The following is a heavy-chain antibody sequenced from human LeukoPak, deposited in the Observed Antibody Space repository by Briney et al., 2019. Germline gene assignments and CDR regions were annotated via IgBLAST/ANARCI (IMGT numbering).Heavy chain of an antibody. CDR3: ARDQNPYYDFWSGYYNPYNWFDP. CDR2: INPGGGST. D-gene: IGHD3-3*01. J-gene: IGHJ5*02. Sequence: ASVKVSRKASGYTFTSYYMHWVRQAPGQGLEWMGIINPGGGSTSYAQKFQGRVTMTRDTSTSTVYMELSSLRSEDTAVYYCARDQNPYYDFWSGYYNPYNWFDPWGQGTLVTVSS. CDR1: GYTFTSYY. V-gene: IGHV1-46*01.